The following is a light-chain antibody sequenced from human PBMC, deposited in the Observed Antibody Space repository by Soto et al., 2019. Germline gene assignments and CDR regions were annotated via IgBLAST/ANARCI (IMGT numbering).Light chain of an antibody. CDR2: EVS. CDR1: SSDVGVYNY. Sequence: QSVLTQPPSASGSPGQXXTISCTGTSSDVGVYNYVSWYQQHPGKAPKLMIYEVSKRPSGVPDRFSGSKSGNTASLTVSGLQAEDEADYYCSSYAGSNDFGVFGGGTKLTVL. CDR3: SSYAGSNDFGV. V-gene: IGLV2-8*01. J-gene: IGLJ3*02.